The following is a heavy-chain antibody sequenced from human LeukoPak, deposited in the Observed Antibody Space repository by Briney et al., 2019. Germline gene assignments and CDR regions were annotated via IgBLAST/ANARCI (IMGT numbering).Heavy chain of an antibody. CDR1: GYTFTGYY. CDR2: INPNSGGT. D-gene: IGHD6-13*01. Sequence: ASVKVSCKASGYTFTGYYMHWVRQAPGQGLEWMGWINPNSGGTNYAQKFQGGVTMTRDTSISTAYMELSRLRSDDTAVYYCARDRWLWATQQQDAFDIWGQGTMVTVSS. CDR3: ARDRWLWATQQQDAFDI. V-gene: IGHV1-2*02. J-gene: IGHJ3*02.